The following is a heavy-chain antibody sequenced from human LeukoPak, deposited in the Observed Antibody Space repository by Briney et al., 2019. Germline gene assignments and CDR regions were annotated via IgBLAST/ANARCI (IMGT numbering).Heavy chain of an antibody. Sequence: PGGSLRLSCAASGFTFNSYEMNCVRQAPGTGREWVSYISTSGTTIYYSDSVKVRFTIARDNAKNSLYLQMNSLRAADTAVYYCARSTLATPSTHWGQGTLVTVSS. CDR2: ISTSGTTI. J-gene: IGHJ4*02. D-gene: IGHD4-23*01. CDR1: GFTFNSYE. V-gene: IGHV3-48*03. CDR3: ARSTLATPSTH.